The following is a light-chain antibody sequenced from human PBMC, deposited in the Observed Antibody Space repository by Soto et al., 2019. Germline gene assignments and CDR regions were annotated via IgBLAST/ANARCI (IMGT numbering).Light chain of an antibody. J-gene: IGKJ2*01. CDR2: DAS. CDR3: QQYDRLYT. Sequence: DIQMTQSPSSLSASVGDRVTITCQAGQDISHYLHWYHQKPGKAPKLLIYDASNLEAGVPLRFSGSGSGTDFTLTISSLQTEDVGTYYCQQYDRLYTFGQGTKLEIK. CDR1: QDISHY. V-gene: IGKV1-33*01.